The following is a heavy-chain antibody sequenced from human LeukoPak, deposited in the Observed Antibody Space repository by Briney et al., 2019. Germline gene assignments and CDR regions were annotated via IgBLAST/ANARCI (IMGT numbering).Heavy chain of an antibody. CDR2: IRYDGSNK. J-gene: IGHJ4*02. Sequence: GGSLRLSCAASGFTFSSYGMHWVRQAPGKGLEWVAFIRYDGSNKYYADSVKGRFTISRDNSKNTLYLQMNSLRAEDTAVYYCARDLDSSGWSPLDYWGQGTLVTVSS. V-gene: IGHV3-30*02. CDR3: ARDLDSSGWSPLDY. D-gene: IGHD6-19*01. CDR1: GFTFSSYG.